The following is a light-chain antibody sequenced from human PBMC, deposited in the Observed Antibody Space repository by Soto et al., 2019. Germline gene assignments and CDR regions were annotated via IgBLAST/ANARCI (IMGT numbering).Light chain of an antibody. J-gene: IGKJ2*01. Sequence: DIQMTQSPPSVSASVGDNVTVSCRASQGISSSLAWYQQKPGKAPKLLIYGASTVQSGVPSRFSGSGSATAFTLTISSLQPEDFATYYCQQSDKFPLTFGQGTRVDIK. CDR2: GAS. CDR1: QGISSS. CDR3: QQSDKFPLT. V-gene: IGKV1-12*01.